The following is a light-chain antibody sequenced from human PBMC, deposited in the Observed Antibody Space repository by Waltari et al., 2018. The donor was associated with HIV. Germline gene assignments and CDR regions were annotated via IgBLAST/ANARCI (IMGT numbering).Light chain of an antibody. Sequence: SYVLTQQPSVSLAPGETARITCGRNNSENRAVHCYRQNPFQAPGLVLFYDSDQPSWSPDRFAGSNSGNTATLTISRVEAEDEADYYCQIWDSHTEQGVFGGGTKVTVL. CDR2: YDS. CDR3: QIWDSHTEQGV. V-gene: IGLV3-21*04. CDR1: NSENRA. J-gene: IGLJ3*02.